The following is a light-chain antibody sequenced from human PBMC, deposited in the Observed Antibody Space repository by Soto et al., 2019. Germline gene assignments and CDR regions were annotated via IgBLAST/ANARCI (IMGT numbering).Light chain of an antibody. CDR1: RSNTGAGYD. Sequence: QAVVTQPPSVSGAPGQRVTISCTGSRSNTGAGYDVHWYQQLPGTAPKVLIYDNNNRPSGVPDRFSGSKSGTSASLAITGLQAEDEADYYCHSYDVSLSGPVFGGGTKLTVL. J-gene: IGLJ2*01. CDR3: HSYDVSLSGPV. V-gene: IGLV1-40*01. CDR2: DNN.